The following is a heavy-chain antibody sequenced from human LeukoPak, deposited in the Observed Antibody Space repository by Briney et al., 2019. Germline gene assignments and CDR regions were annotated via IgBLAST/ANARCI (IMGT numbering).Heavy chain of an antibody. CDR3: ARHRGSGSSSIPFDY. J-gene: IGHJ4*02. Sequence: SETLSLTCAVSGASIITGSPYWGWIRQSPGKGPEWIGTVYYSGSIYYNPSLKSRVTLSVDTSKNQFSLRLTSVTASDTAVYFCARHRGSGSSSIPFDYWGQGTPVTVSS. V-gene: IGHV4-39*01. D-gene: IGHD3-10*01. CDR1: GASIITGSPY. CDR2: VYYSGSI.